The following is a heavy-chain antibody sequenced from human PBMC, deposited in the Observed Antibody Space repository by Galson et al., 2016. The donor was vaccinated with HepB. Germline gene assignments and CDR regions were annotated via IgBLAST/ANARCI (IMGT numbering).Heavy chain of an antibody. CDR2: ITDYNGNT. Sequence: SVKVSCKASGYTFTSFTIGWVRQAPGQGLEWMGWITDYNGNTNYAQNLQGRVTMTTDTSTSTAYMQLRSLRSDDTAVYYCARIGYDNSGYFPDFWGQGTLVTVSS. CDR1: GYTFTSFT. D-gene: IGHD3-22*01. V-gene: IGHV1-18*01. CDR3: ARIGYDNSGYFPDF. J-gene: IGHJ4*02.